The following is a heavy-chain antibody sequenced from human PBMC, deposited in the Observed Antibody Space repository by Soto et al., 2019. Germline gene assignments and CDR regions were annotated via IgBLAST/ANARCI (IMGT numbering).Heavy chain of an antibody. V-gene: IGHV1-8*01. CDR2: MNPNSSNT. D-gene: IGHD3-3*01. J-gene: IGHJ5*02. CDR1: GYTFTIYD. Sequence: DSVKVPCKASGYTFTIYDINWVRQSIGQGLEWMEWMNPNSSNTGYAQKFQGRVTMTMNTSINTAYIHLSSLRSYHPALYDCAIGMYYDFWSGAGRWFEPWGQGPLVTVSS. CDR3: AIGMYYDFWSGAGRWFEP.